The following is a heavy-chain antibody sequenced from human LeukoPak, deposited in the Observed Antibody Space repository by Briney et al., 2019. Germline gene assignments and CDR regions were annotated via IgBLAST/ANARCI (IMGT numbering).Heavy chain of an antibody. Sequence: GESLKISCQGSGYSFTNYWIGWVRQMPGKGLEWMGIIYPGDSDTRYSPSFQGQVTISADKSISTAYLQWSSLKASDTAMYYCARSAKFGYSSGWYPFDYWGQGTLVTVSS. J-gene: IGHJ4*02. CDR1: GYSFTNYW. V-gene: IGHV5-51*01. CDR2: IYPGDSDT. D-gene: IGHD6-19*01. CDR3: ARSAKFGYSSGWYPFDY.